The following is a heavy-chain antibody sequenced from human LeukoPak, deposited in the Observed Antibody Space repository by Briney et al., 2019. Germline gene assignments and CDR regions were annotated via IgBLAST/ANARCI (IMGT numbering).Heavy chain of an antibody. D-gene: IGHD6-13*01. CDR2: IIPIFGTA. CDR1: GGTFSSYA. V-gene: IGHV1-69*13. J-gene: IGHJ4*02. Sequence: GASVKVSCKASGGTFSSYAISWVRQAPGQGLEWMGGIIPIFGTANYAQKSQGRVTITADESTSTAYMELSSLRSEDTAVYYCAREGKQQLGYFDYWGQGTLVTVSS. CDR3: AREGKQQLGYFDY.